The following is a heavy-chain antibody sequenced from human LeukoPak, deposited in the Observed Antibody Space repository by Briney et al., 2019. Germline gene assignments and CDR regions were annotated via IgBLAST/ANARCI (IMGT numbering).Heavy chain of an antibody. CDR2: ISSSGSTI. Sequence: GGSLRLSCAASGFTFSSYEMNWVRQAPGKGLEWVSYISSSGSTIYYADSVKGRFTISRDNAKNSLHLQMNSLRAEDTALYYCVRSITMFQYWGQGTLVTVSS. J-gene: IGHJ1*01. D-gene: IGHD3-10*01. CDR3: VRSITMFQY. V-gene: IGHV3-48*03. CDR1: GFTFSSYE.